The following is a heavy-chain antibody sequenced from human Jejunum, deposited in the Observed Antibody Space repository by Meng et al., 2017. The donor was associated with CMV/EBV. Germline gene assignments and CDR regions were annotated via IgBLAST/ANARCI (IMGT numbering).Heavy chain of an antibody. CDR2: TRYDGQNK. J-gene: IGHJ6*02. V-gene: IGHV3-30*02. CDR1: GFSFSSFG. CDR3: ANFQSSAYYSEMDV. Sequence: GFSFSSFGMHWVRQAPGKGLEWVAFTRYDGQNKYYLDSVKGRFTISKDNSKNTLYLQMSSLRPEDTGIYYCANFQSSAYYSEMDVWGQGTTVTVSS.